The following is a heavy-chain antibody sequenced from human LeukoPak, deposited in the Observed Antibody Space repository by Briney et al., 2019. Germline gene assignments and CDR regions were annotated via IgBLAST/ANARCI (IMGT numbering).Heavy chain of an antibody. V-gene: IGHV3-74*01. Sequence: GGSLRLSCAASGFTFSSYAMSWVRQAPGKGLEWVSRINSDGSSTTYADSVKGRFTISRDNAKNTLYLQMNSLRAEDTAVYYCASSGIAVAGTRYFDYWGQGTLVTVSS. CDR3: ASSGIAVAGTRYFDY. CDR2: INSDGSST. D-gene: IGHD6-19*01. J-gene: IGHJ4*02. CDR1: GFTFSSYA.